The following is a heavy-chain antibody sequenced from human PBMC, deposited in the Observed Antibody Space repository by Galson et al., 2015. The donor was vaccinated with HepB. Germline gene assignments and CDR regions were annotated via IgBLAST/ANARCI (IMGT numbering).Heavy chain of an antibody. CDR1: GFNFISYW. CDR2: INTDGSST. D-gene: IGHD2-2*02. J-gene: IGHJ4*02. Sequence: SLRLSCAASGFNFISYWMHWVRQAPGKGLVWVSRINTDGSSTIYADSVKGRFTISRDNAKNTLYLQMISLRAEDTAVYYCSSSIPPEYWGQGTLVTVSS. CDR3: SSSIPPEY. V-gene: IGHV3-74*01.